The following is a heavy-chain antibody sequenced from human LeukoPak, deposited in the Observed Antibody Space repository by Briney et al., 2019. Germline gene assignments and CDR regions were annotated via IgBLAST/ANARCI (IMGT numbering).Heavy chain of an antibody. J-gene: IGHJ6*02. D-gene: IGHD3-10*01. Sequence: ASVKVSCKASGYTFTSYDINWVRQATGQGLEWMGWINPNSGGTNYAQKFQGRVTMTRDTSISTAYMELSRLRSDDTAVYYCARDTNSPYYYGSSPLKYYYYGMDVWGQGTTVTVSS. CDR3: ARDTNSPYYYGSSPLKYYYYGMDV. CDR2: INPNSGGT. CDR1: GYTFTSYD. V-gene: IGHV1-2*02.